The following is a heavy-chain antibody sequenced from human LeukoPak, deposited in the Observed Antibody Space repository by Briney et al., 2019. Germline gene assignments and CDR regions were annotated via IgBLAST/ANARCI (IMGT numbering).Heavy chain of an antibody. CDR2: IYYSGST. D-gene: IGHD3-3*01. CDR1: GGSISSGDYY. CDR3: ARGGITIFGGSDP. J-gene: IGHJ5*02. V-gene: IGHV4-30-4*08. Sequence: SETLSLTCTVSGGSISSGDYYWSWIRQPPGKGLEWIGYIYYSGSTYYNPSLKSRVTISVDTSKNQFSLKLSSVTAADTAVYYCARGGITIFGGSDPWGQGTLVTVSS.